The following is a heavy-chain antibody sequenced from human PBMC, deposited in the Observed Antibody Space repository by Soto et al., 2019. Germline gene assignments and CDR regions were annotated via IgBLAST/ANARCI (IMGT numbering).Heavy chain of an antibody. CDR2: IFPSDSDT. D-gene: IGHD3-22*01. CDR1: GYRFTSYW. Sequence: GESLKISCRTSGYRFTSYWIAWVRQMPGKGLEWMGIIFPSDSDTRYSPSFQGQVTICADRSTSTVFLQWASLKASDTAVYFCARKDKSGYFNWFDPWGQGTLVTVSS. CDR3: ARKDKSGYFNWFDP. J-gene: IGHJ5*02. V-gene: IGHV5-51*01.